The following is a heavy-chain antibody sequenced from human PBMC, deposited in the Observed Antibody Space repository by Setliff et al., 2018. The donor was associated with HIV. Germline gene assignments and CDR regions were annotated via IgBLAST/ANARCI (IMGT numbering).Heavy chain of an antibody. CDR2: INHSGST. CDR3: GGSSRWGFVY. J-gene: IGHJ4*02. CDR1: GYSISSDYY. V-gene: IGHV4-34*01. Sequence: SETLSLTCAVSGYSISSDYYWSWIRQPPGKGLEWIGQINHSGSTIYNPSLKSRVTMSVDSSKNQFSLKLSSVTAADRAVYYCGGSSRWGFVYWGQGTLVTVS. D-gene: IGHD6-13*01.